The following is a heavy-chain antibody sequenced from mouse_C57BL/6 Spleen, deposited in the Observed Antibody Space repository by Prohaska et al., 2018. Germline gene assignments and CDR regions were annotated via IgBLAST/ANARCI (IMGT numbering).Heavy chain of an antibody. CDR2: IDPETGGT. J-gene: IGHJ1*03. CDR1: GYTFTDYE. CDR3: TRSDYYGYDVGYFDV. D-gene: IGHD2-2*01. Sequence: QVQLQQSGAELVRPGASVTLSCKASGYTFTDYEMHWVKQTPVHGLEWIGAIDPETGGTAYNQKFKGKAILTADKSSSTAYMELRSLTSEDSAVYYCTRSDYYGYDVGYFDVWGTGTTVTVSS. V-gene: IGHV1-15*01.